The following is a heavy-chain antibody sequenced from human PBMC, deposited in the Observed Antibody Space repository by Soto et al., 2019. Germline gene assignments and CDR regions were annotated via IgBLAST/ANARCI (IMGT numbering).Heavy chain of an antibody. J-gene: IGHJ5*02. CDR1: GFTFTSSA. V-gene: IGHV1-58*02. CDR3: AASSYGGNSLNWFDP. D-gene: IGHD2-21*02. Sequence: GASVKVSCKASGFTFTSSAMQWVRQARGQRLEWIGWIVVGSGNTSYAQKFQERVTITRDMSTSTAYMELSSLRSEDTAVYYCAASSYGGNSLNWFDPWGQGTLVTVSS. CDR2: IVVGSGNT.